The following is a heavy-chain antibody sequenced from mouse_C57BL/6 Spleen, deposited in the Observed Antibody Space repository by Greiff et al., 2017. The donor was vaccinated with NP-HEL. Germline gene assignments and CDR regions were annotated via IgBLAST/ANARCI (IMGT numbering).Heavy chain of an antibody. D-gene: IGHD1-1*01. CDR1: GYTFTSYW. CDR3: ARDGSSWGDYYFDY. V-gene: IGHV1-64*01. CDR2: IHPNSGST. Sequence: VQLQQPGAELVKPGASVKLSCKASGYTFTSYWMHWVKQRPGQGLEWIGMIHPNSGSTNYNEKFKSKATLTVDKSSSTAYMQLSSLTSEDSAVYYCARDGSSWGDYYFDYWGQGTTLTVSS. J-gene: IGHJ2*01.